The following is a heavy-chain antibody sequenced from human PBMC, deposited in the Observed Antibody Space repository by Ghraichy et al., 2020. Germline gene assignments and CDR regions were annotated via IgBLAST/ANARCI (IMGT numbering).Heavy chain of an antibody. Sequence: GGSLRLSCAASGFTFSDYFMEWVRQAQGNGLEWVGRVRRRVNSYTTDYGASVKGRFIISRDDSENSVYLQMNSLKTEDTAVYYCVRVLDYFDSNGYSVDAIDIWGQGTMVAVAS. CDR2: VRRRVNSYTT. D-gene: IGHD3-22*01. J-gene: IGHJ3*02. V-gene: IGHV3-72*01. CDR1: GFTFSDYF. CDR3: VRVLDYFDSNGYSVDAIDI.